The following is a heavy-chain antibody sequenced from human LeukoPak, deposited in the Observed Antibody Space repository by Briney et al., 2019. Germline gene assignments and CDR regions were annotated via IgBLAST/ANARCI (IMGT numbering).Heavy chain of an antibody. CDR3: AKGGYSYAFGLIDY. J-gene: IGHJ4*02. CDR2: ISYDGSNK. V-gene: IGHV3-30*18. Sequence: GGSLRLSCAASGFTFSSYGMHRVRQAPGKGLEWVAVISYDGSNKYYADSVKGRFTISRDSSKNTLYLQMNSLRAEDTAVYYCAKGGYSYAFGLIDYWGQGTLVTVSP. D-gene: IGHD5-18*01. CDR1: GFTFSSYG.